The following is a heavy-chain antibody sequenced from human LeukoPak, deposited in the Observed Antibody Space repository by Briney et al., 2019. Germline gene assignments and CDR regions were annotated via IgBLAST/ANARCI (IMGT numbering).Heavy chain of an antibody. CDR2: INDSGDNI. CDR3: AKDRHGIVGATPFDH. V-gene: IGHV3-23*01. CDR1: GFISHIYV. J-gene: IGHJ4*02. Sequence: QPGGSLRLSCVASGFISHIYVMSWVRQAPGKGLEWVSSINDSGDNINYADSVKGRFSISRDNSKSTLYLQMNSLRPEDTAVYYCAKDRHGIVGATPFDHWGQGTLVIVSS. D-gene: IGHD1-26*01.